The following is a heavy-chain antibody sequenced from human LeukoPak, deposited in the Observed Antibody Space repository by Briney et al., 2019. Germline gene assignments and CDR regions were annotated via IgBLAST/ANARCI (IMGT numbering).Heavy chain of an antibody. Sequence: PGGSLRLSCAASGFTFSNAWMSWVRQAPGKGLEWVGRIKSKTDGGTTDYAAPVKGRFTISRDDSKNTLYLQMNSLKTEDTAVYYCTTEHDYGDYVPPAIDYWGQGTLVTVSS. CDR3: TTEHDYGDYVPPAIDY. D-gene: IGHD4-17*01. CDR1: GFTFSNAW. V-gene: IGHV3-15*01. CDR2: IKSKTDGGTT. J-gene: IGHJ4*02.